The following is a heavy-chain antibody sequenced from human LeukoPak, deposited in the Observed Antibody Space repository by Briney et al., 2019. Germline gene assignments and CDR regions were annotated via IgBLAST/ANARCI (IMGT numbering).Heavy chain of an antibody. CDR1: GFTFSSYD. CDR2: IRYDGSNK. V-gene: IGHV3-30*02. J-gene: IGHJ4*02. Sequence: GGSLRLSCAASGFTFSSYDMHWVRQAPGKGLEWVAFIRYDGSNKYYADSVKGRFTISGDNPKNTVYLQMNSLRDEDTAVYYCAKDGAGRHYFDYWGQGTLVTVSS. CDR3: AKDGAGRHYFDY. D-gene: IGHD3-16*01.